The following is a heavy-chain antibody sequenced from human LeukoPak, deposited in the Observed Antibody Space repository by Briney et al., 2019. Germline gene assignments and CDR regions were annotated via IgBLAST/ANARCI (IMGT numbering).Heavy chain of an antibody. CDR2: ISGSGDTT. J-gene: IGHJ5*02. CDR1: GFTFNSYG. Sequence: PGGSLRLSCAASGFTFNSYGMTWVRQAPGKGLEWVAGISGSGDTTYYADSVKGRFTVSRDNSKNTLYLQMNSLRAEDTAVYYCARDLAPQCSGGSCYPAPTWFDPWGQGTLVTVSS. V-gene: IGHV3-23*01. CDR3: ARDLAPQCSGGSCYPAPTWFDP. D-gene: IGHD2-15*01.